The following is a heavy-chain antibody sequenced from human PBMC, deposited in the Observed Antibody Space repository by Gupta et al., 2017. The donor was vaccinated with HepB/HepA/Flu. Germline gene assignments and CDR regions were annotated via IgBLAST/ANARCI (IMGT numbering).Heavy chain of an antibody. J-gene: IGHJ4*02. CDR1: GDSVSSSTYY. Sequence: QSQLQESGPGLVKPSETLSLTCTVTGDSVSSSTYYWGWIRQPPGKGLEWLGSLHYIGTTYYTPSLESRATISVDTSKNQFSLRLKSVTAADSAVYYCARQGRDGYKGIDNWGQGTLVTVSS. V-gene: IGHV4-39*01. CDR2: LHYIGTT. CDR3: ARQGRDGYKGIDN. D-gene: IGHD5-24*01.